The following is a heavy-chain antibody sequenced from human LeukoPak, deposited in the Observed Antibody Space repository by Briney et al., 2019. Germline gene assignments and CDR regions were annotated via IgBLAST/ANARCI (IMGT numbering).Heavy chain of an antibody. CDR3: ARDFIWFGELLPRGMDV. J-gene: IGHJ6*02. Sequence: GGSLRLACAASGFTVSSNYMSWVRQAPGKGLEWVSVIYSGGSTYYADSVKGRFTISRDNSKNTLYLQMNSLRAEDTAVYYCARDFIWFGELLPRGMDVWGQGTTVTVSS. V-gene: IGHV3-53*01. D-gene: IGHD3-10*01. CDR1: GFTVSSNY. CDR2: IYSGGST.